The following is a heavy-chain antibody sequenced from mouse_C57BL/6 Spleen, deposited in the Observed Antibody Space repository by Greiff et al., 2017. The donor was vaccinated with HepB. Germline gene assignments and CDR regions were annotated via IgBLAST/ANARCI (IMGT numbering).Heavy chain of an antibody. Sequence: VQLQESGSELRSPGSSVKLSCKDFDSEVFPIAYMSWVRQKPGHGFEWIGGILPSIGRTIYGEKFEDKATLDADTLSNTAYLELNSLTSEDSAIYYCARGHYYGSSYEGYFDVWGTWTTVTVSS. CDR2: ILPSIGRT. J-gene: IGHJ1*03. CDR1: DSEVFPIAY. V-gene: IGHV15-2*01. D-gene: IGHD1-1*01. CDR3: ARGHYYGSSYEGYFDV.